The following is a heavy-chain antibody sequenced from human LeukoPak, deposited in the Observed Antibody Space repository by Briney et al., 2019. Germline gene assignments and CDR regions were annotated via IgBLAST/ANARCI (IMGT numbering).Heavy chain of an antibody. CDR2: ISGSGGST. D-gene: IGHD3-10*01. CDR1: GFTFSSYA. J-gene: IGHJ4*02. V-gene: IGHV3-23*01. Sequence: PGGSLRLSCAASGFTFSSYAMSWVRQAPGKGLEWVSAISGSGGSTYYADSVKGRFTISRDNSKNTLYLQMNSLRAEDTAVYYCARDQYGSGSYLFDYWGQGTLVTVSS. CDR3: ARDQYGSGSYLFDY.